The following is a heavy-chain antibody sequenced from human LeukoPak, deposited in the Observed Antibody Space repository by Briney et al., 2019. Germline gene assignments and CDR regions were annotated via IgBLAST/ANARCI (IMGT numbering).Heavy chain of an antibody. CDR3: AKDPGGNILTGYYFDY. Sequence: GRSLRLSCAASGFSFSSYGMHWVRQAPGKGLEWVAVISYDGSNKYYADSVKGRFTISRDSSKNTPYLQMNGLRAEDTAVYYCAKDPGGNILTGYYFDYWGQGTLVTVSS. CDR2: ISYDGSNK. J-gene: IGHJ4*02. CDR1: GFSFSSYG. D-gene: IGHD3-9*01. V-gene: IGHV3-30*18.